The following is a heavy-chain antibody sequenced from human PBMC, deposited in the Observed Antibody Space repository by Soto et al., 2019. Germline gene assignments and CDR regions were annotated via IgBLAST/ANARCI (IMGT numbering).Heavy chain of an antibody. CDR3: ARTKCSCGSCYSGSLHY. J-gene: IGHJ4*02. D-gene: IGHD2-15*01. CDR2: RYYSVST. Sequence: SETLSLTCTVSGGSITTGGYYWSWIRQLPGKGLHWIGHRYYSVSTYYNPSLKSRVSISLDTSNNQFSLKLSFVTAADTAMYYCARTKCSCGSCYSGSLHYAGQGASATVSS. CDR1: GGSITTGGYY. V-gene: IGHV4-31*03.